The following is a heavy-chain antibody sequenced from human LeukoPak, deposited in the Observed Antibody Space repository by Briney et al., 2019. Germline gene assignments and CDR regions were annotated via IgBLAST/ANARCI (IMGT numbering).Heavy chain of an antibody. CDR1: GFTFSSYA. J-gene: IGHJ6*02. D-gene: IGHD2/OR15-2a*01. Sequence: GGSLRLSCAASGFTFSSYAMNWVRQAPGKGLEWVSGISNSGGSTHFADSVKGRFTISRDNSKNTLYLQMNSLRAEDTAVYHCAKASLVNIVASKSYYYGMDVWGQGTTVTVSS. CDR2: ISNSGGST. CDR3: AKASLVNIVASKSYYYGMDV. V-gene: IGHV3-23*01.